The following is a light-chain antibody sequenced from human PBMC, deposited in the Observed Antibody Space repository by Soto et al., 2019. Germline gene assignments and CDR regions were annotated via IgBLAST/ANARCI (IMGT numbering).Light chain of an antibody. Sequence: QSVLTQPRSVSGSPGQSVAISCTGSSSDVGGYNSVSWYQQHPGKAPKLMIYDVSKRPSGVPDRFFGSTSGNTASLTISGLQAEDEADYYCCSYAGSYFYVFGTGTKVTVL. CDR2: DVS. V-gene: IGLV2-11*01. J-gene: IGLJ1*01. CDR1: SSDVGGYNS. CDR3: CSYAGSYFYV.